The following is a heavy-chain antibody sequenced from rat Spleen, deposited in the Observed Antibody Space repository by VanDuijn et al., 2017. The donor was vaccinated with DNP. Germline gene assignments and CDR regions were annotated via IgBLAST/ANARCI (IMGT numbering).Heavy chain of an antibody. J-gene: IGHJ2*01. CDR2: ITANAAYT. CDR3: TRQGAGSTRHYFAY. Sequence: EVQLVESGGDLVQPGRSLKLSCVASGFTFDNYWMTWVRQVPGKGLEWVASITANAAYTYYLDSVKDRFTISRENAKDTLYLQMNSLKSEDTATYYCTRQGAGSTRHYFAYWGQGVMVSVSS. CDR1: GFTFDNYW. V-gene: IGHV5-31*01. D-gene: IGHD1-11*01.